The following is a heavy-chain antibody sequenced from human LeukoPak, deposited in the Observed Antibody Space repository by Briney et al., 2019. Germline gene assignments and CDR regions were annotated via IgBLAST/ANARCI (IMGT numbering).Heavy chain of an antibody. J-gene: IGHJ3*02. Sequence: GGSLRLSCAASRFTVSSNYMGWVRQAPGKGLEWVSVLYSDGTTYYPDSVKGRFTISRDNSQNTLYLQLDSLRAEDTAVYYCARLYDGSAYGAFDIWGQGTMVTVSS. CDR1: RFTVSSNY. CDR3: ARLYDGSAYGAFDI. V-gene: IGHV3-66*02. CDR2: LYSDGTT. D-gene: IGHD3-22*01.